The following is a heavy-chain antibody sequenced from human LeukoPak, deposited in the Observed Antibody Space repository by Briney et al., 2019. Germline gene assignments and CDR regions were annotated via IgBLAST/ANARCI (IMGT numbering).Heavy chain of an antibody. CDR3: ARTEDILTGSRLDP. J-gene: IGHJ5*02. Sequence: GASVKVSCKASGGTFSSYAISWARQAPGQGLEWMGGIIPIFGTANYAQKFQGRVTITTDESTSTAYMELSSLRSEDTAVYYCARTEDILTGSRLDPWGQGTLVTVSS. V-gene: IGHV1-69*05. D-gene: IGHD3-9*01. CDR1: GGTFSSYA. CDR2: IIPIFGTA.